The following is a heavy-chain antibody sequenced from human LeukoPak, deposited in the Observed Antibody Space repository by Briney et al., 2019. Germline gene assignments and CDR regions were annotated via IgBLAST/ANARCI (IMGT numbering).Heavy chain of an antibody. J-gene: IGHJ4*02. CDR3: AASLSGWYGPSAFY. CDR1: GYDFSPLE. Sequence: PGGSLRLFCAASGYDFSPLEMSWVRQAPGKGLEWVSFISGGSEATHYADSVRGRFTISRDNAKNSLYLEMRSLRAEDTAVYYCAASLSGWYGPSAFYWGQGTRVTVSS. D-gene: IGHD6-19*01. CDR2: ISGGSEAT. V-gene: IGHV3-48*03.